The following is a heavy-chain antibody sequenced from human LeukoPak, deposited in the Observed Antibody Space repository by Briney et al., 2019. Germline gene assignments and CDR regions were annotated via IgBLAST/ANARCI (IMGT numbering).Heavy chain of an antibody. CDR3: ARTNSPQRSRPFGY. D-gene: IGHD4-23*01. V-gene: IGHV4-34*01. J-gene: IGHJ4*02. CDR2: INDSGST. Sequence: SETLSLTCAVYGGSFSGYFWNWIRQPPGKGLEWIREINDSGSTNYNSSLNSRVIISVDTSKNQFSLKLRSVTAADTAVYYCARTNSPQRSRPFGYWGQGTLVTVSS. CDR1: GGSFSGYF.